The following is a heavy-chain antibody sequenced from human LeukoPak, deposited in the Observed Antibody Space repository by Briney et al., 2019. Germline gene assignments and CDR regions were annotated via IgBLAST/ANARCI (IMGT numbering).Heavy chain of an antibody. V-gene: IGHV4-39*07. CDR1: GGSISSSSYY. CDR3: ARDGTRRAIYIAAALTGWFDP. D-gene: IGHD6-13*01. Sequence: PSETLSLTCTVSGGSISSSSYYWGWIRQPPGKGLEWIGSIYYSGSTYYNPSLKSRVTISVDTSKNQFSLKLSSVTAADTAVYYCARDGTRRAIYIAAALTGWFDPWGQGTLVTVSS. CDR2: IYYSGST. J-gene: IGHJ5*02.